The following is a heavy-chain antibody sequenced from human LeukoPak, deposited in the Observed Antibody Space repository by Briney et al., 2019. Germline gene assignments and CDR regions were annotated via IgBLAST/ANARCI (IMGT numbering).Heavy chain of an antibody. V-gene: IGHV1-2*02. CDR2: INPDCGGT. CDR3: CTGGHYYSYSIDV. D-gene: IGHD3-16*01. CDR1: GYSFNNYY. J-gene: IGHJ6*03. Sequence: ASVKVFWKGFGYSFNNYYMQWVRPAPGQGLESVGWINPDCGGTNYQQKFQGRGTMTRDTFISPGQLELRQPEADDTADYYFCTGGHYYSYSIDVSGKGTTVTVSS.